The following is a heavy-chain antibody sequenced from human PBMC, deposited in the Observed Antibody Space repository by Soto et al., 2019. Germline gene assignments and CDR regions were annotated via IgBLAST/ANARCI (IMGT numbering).Heavy chain of an antibody. Sequence: QVQLQESGPGLVKPSQTLSLTCTVSGGSISSGGYYWSWIRQHPGKGLEWIGYIYYSGSTYYNPSLKSRVTISIDTSKNQFSLKLSSVTAADTAVYYCARGFKASPAFDIWGQGTMVTVSS. J-gene: IGHJ3*02. CDR1: GGSISSGGYY. CDR3: ARGFKASPAFDI. CDR2: IYYSGST. V-gene: IGHV4-31*03.